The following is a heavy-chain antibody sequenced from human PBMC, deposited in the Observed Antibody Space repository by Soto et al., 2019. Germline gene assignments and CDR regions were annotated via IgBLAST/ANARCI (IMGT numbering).Heavy chain of an antibody. D-gene: IGHD3-10*01. CDR1: GGSISSGDYY. J-gene: IGHJ4*02. Sequence: QVQLQESGPGLVKPSQTLSLTCTVSGGSISSGDYYWSWIRQPPGKGLEWIGYIYYSGSTYYNPSLRSRVTISVDPSKNQFSQKRSSVAAADTAVYYCAIEPCGSGSLDYWGQGTLVTVSS. CDR3: AIEPCGSGSLDY. CDR2: IYYSGST. V-gene: IGHV4-30-4*01.